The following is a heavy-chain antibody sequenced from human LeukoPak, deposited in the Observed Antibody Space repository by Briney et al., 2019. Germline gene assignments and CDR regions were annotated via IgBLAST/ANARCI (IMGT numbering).Heavy chain of an antibody. CDR3: ARGQFLAVAGLPQFDC. D-gene: IGHD6-19*01. V-gene: IGHV4-61*05. Sequence: SETLSLTCTVSGGSISSSSYSWGWIRQPPGKGLEWIGYIYYSGSTNYNPSLKSRVTISVDTSKNQFSLKVSSVTAADTAVYYCARGQFLAVAGLPQFDCWGQGTLVTVSS. J-gene: IGHJ4*02. CDR1: GGSISSSSYS. CDR2: IYYSGST.